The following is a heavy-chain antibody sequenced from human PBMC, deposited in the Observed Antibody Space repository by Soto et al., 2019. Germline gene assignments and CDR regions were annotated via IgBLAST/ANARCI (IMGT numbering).Heavy chain of an antibody. CDR1: GYSFMKYG. CDR2: ISPYSGYT. D-gene: IGHD2-8*01. V-gene: IGHV1-18*01. CDR3: AREASVLIIAAQPSRFDS. J-gene: IGHJ4*02. Sequence: ASVKVSCKGFGYSFMKYGINWVRRAPGQGLEWVGWISPYSGYTHSAQKFHGRLTLTTDTAASTAYMELRILRSADTALYYCAREASVLIIAAQPSRFDSWGQGTLVTVST.